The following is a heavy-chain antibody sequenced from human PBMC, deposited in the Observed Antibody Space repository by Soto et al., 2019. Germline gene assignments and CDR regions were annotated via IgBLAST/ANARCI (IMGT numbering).Heavy chain of an antibody. D-gene: IGHD6-13*01. CDR1: GYTFTNYG. J-gene: IGHJ3*02. CDR2: ISAHTGNT. V-gene: IGHV1-18*01. CDR3: ARVLGYNSSWWRHTAFDI. Sequence: ASVKVSCKTSGYTFTNYGISWVRQAPGQGLEWMGWISAHTGNTNYAQKFQGRVTMTTDTSTSTAYMELRSLRSDDTAVYYCARVLGYNSSWWRHTAFDIWGQGTMVTVS.